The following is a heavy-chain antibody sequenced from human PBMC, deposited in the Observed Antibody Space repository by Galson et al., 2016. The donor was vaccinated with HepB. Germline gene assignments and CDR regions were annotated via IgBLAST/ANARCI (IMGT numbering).Heavy chain of an antibody. CDR1: GDTFSGDY. CDR2: IRPSTGDT. V-gene: IGHV1-2*02. Sequence: SVKVSCKASGDTFSGDYIHWVRQAPGQGLEFVAWIRPSTGDTKYAQRFQGRVSVTRDTSISTAYMELSSLTSDDTAVYYCAKEVAGSGSYDNWGQGALVTVSS. CDR3: AKEVAGSGSYDN. D-gene: IGHD6-19*01. J-gene: IGHJ4*02.